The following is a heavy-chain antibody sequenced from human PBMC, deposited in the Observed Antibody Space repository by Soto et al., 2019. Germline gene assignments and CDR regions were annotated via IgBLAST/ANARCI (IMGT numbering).Heavy chain of an antibody. D-gene: IGHD3-3*01. CDR3: AFRITIFGVVTTDMDV. CDR1: GFTVSSNY. J-gene: IGHJ6*02. Sequence: PGGSLRLSCAASGFTVSSNYMSWVRQAPGKGLEWVSVIYSGGSTYYADSVKGRFTISRDNSKNTLYLQMNSLRAEDTAVYYCAFRITIFGVVTTDMDVWGQGTTVTAP. CDR2: IYSGGST. V-gene: IGHV3-53*01.